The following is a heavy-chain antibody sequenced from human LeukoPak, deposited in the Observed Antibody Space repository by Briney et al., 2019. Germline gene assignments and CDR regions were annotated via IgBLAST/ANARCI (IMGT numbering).Heavy chain of an antibody. J-gene: IGHJ4*02. Sequence: PSETLSLTCAVYGGSFSGYYWSWIRQPPGKGLEWIGEINHSGSTNYNPSLKSRVTISVDTSKNQFSLKLSSVTAADTAVYYCAGGEQWLYDYWGQGTLVTVSS. CDR1: GGSFSGYY. CDR2: INHSGST. CDR3: AGGEQWLYDY. V-gene: IGHV4-34*01. D-gene: IGHD6-19*01.